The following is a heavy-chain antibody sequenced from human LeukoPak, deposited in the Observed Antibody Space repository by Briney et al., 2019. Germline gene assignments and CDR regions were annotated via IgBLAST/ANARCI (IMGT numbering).Heavy chain of an antibody. Sequence: ASVRVSCKTSGYSFTDYYMHWVRQAPGQGLEWMGWINPSSGGTSSAQKFQGRVTMTRDTSITTVYMEVRWLTSDDTAVYYCARADRLHGGPYLIGPWGQGTLVTVSS. V-gene: IGHV1-2*02. D-gene: IGHD2-21*01. CDR1: GYSFTDYY. J-gene: IGHJ5*02. CDR3: ARADRLHGGPYLIGP. CDR2: INPSSGGT.